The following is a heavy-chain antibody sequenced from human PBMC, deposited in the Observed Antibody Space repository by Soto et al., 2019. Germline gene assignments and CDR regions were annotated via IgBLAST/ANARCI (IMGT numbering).Heavy chain of an antibody. CDR2: IWYDGSNK. V-gene: IGHV3-33*01. J-gene: IGHJ4*02. CDR1: GFTFSSYG. CDR3: ARGGWQWVGRVLGNFDY. Sequence: QVQLVESGGGVVQPGRSLRLSCAASGFTFSSYGMHWVRQAPGKGLEWVAVIWYDGSNKYYADSVKGRFTISRDNSKNTLYLQMSSLRAGDTAGYYCARGGWQWVGRVLGNFDYWGQGTLVTVGS. D-gene: IGHD6-19*01.